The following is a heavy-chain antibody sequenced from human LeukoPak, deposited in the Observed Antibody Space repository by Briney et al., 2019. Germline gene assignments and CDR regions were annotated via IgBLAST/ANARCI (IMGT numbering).Heavy chain of an antibody. CDR2: IYYSGST. D-gene: IGHD1-26*01. Sequence: SETLSLTCTVSGGSISSYYWSWIRQPPGKGLEWIGYIYYSGSTNYNPSLKSRVTISVDTSKNQFSLKLSSVTAADTAVYYCARARDHGSPDDYWGQGTLVTVSS. CDR3: ARARDHGSPDDY. J-gene: IGHJ4*02. V-gene: IGHV4-59*01. CDR1: GGSISSYY.